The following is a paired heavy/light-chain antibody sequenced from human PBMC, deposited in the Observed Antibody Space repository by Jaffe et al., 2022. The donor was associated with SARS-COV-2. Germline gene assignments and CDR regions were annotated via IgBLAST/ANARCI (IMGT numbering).Heavy chain of an antibody. CDR3: ARKDAAMNNLDY. Sequence: EVQLVESGGGLVQPGGSLSLSCVTSGFTFSSYDMSWVRQAPGKGLEWVSTISASGVSTFYADSVKGRFTISRDNSKNTLYLQMNSLRAEDTAVYYCARKDAAMNNLDYWGQGTLVTVSS. CDR2: ISASGVST. D-gene: IGHD5-18*01. CDR1: GFTFSSYD. J-gene: IGHJ4*02. V-gene: IGHV3-23*04.
Light chain of an antibody. J-gene: IGKJ1*01. Sequence: EIVLTQSPGTLSLSPGEGATLSCRASQSVSSNQIAWYQQKPGQAPRLLIYGASSRATGIPDRFSGSGSGTEYTLTISRLEPEDFAVYYCQQYGGSSRTFGQGTKVEVK. CDR3: QQYGGSSRT. V-gene: IGKV3-20*01. CDR2: GAS. CDR1: QSVSSNQ.